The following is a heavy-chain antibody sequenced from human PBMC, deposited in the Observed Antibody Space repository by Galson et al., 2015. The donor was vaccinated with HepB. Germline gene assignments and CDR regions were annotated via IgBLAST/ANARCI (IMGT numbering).Heavy chain of an antibody. CDR2: IWYDGSNK. CDR1: GFTFSSYG. V-gene: IGHV3-33*01. Sequence: SLRLSCAASGFTFSSYGMHWVRQAPGKGLEWVAVIWYDGSNKYYADSVKGRFTISRDNSKNTLYLQMNSLRAEDTAVYYCARDNEGFNWNFNTPTANWGQGTLVTVSS. D-gene: IGHD1-7*01. J-gene: IGHJ4*02. CDR3: ARDNEGFNWNFNTPTAN.